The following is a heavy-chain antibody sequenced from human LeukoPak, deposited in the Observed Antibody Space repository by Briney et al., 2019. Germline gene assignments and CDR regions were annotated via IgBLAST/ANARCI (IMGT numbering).Heavy chain of an antibody. CDR2: IKQDGSEK. Sequence: PGGSLRLSCAASGFTFSSYWMSWVRQAPGKGLEWVANIKQDGSEKYYVDSVKGRFTISRDNAKNSLYLQMNSLRAEDTAVYYCAKDEAVAAQFYYFDYWGQGTLVTVSS. J-gene: IGHJ4*02. CDR1: GFTFSSYW. CDR3: AKDEAVAAQFYYFDY. V-gene: IGHV3-7*01. D-gene: IGHD6-19*01.